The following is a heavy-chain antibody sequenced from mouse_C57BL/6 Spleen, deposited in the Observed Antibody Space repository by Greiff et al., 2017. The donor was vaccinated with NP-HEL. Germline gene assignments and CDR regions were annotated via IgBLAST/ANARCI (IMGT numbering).Heavy chain of an antibody. V-gene: IGHV14-3*01. D-gene: IGHD1-1*01. CDR1: GFNIKNTY. J-gene: IGHJ2*01. Sequence: VHVKQSVAELVRPGASVKLSCTASGFNIKNTYMHWVKQRPEQGLEWIGRIDPANGNTKYAPKFQGKATITADTSSNTAYLQLSSLTSEDTAIYYCARIEDITTVVATDYWGQGTTLTVSS. CDR2: IDPANGNT. CDR3: ARIEDITTVVATDY.